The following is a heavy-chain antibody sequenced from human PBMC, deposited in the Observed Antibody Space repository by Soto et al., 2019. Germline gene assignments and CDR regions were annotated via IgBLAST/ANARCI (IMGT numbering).Heavy chain of an antibody. V-gene: IGHV4-39*01. D-gene: IGHD5-18*01. CDR3: ARLLRIQLWFNYYGMDV. Sequence: SETLSLTCTVSGGSISSSRYYWGWIRQPPGKGLEWIGSIYYSGSTYYNPSLKSRVTISVDTSKNQFSLKLSSVTAADTAVYYCARLLRIQLWFNYYGMDVWGQGTTVTVSS. J-gene: IGHJ6*02. CDR2: IYYSGST. CDR1: GGSISSSRYY.